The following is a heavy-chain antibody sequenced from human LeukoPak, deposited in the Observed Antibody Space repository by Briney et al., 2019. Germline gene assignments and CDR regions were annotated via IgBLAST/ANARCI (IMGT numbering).Heavy chain of an antibody. D-gene: IGHD7-27*01. V-gene: IGHV3-48*01. CDR3: VRDLHWGFDY. CDR2: IRSSPHTI. Sequence: GGSLRLSCAPSGFTFSSYSMNWVRQAPGKGLEGVSYIRSSPHTIYYADSVKGRFTISRDDAKNSLYMQMNSLRAEDTAVYYCVRDLHWGFDYWGQGTQVTVSS. CDR1: GFTFSSYS. J-gene: IGHJ4*02.